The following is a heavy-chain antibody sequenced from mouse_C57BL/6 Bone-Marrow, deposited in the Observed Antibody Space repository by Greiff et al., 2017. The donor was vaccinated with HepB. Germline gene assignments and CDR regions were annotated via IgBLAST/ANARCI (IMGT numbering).Heavy chain of an antibody. CDR2: ISSGGSYT. Sequence: EVHLVESGGDLVKPGGSLKLSCAASGFTFSSYGMSWVRQTPDKRLEWVATISSGGSYTYYPDSVKGRFTISRDNAKNTLYLQMSSLKSEDTAMYYCARQRPWYFDVWGTGTTVTVSS. CDR3: ARQRPWYFDV. J-gene: IGHJ1*03. D-gene: IGHD2-12*01. V-gene: IGHV5-6*01. CDR1: GFTFSSYG.